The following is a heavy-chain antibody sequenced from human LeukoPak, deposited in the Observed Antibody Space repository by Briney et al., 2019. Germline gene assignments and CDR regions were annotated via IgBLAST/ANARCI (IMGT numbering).Heavy chain of an antibody. D-gene: IGHD3-16*01. CDR2: ISYDGSNK. CDR1: GFTFSSYA. J-gene: IGHJ3*02. V-gene: IGHV3-30*04. Sequence: PGRSLRLSCAASGFTFSSYAMHWVRQAPGKGLEWVAVISYDGSNKYYADSVKGRFTISRDNSKNTLYLQMNSLRAEDTAVYYCAKVAVWLSTSDAFDIWGQGTMVTVSS. CDR3: AKVAVWLSTSDAFDI.